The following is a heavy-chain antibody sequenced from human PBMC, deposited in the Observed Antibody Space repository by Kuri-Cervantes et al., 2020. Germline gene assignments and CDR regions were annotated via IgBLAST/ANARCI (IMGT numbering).Heavy chain of an antibody. D-gene: IGHD1-1*01. Sequence: GGSLRLSCAASGFTFDDYAMHWVRQAPGKGLEWVSPISWDGGSTYYADSVKGRFTISRDNSKNTLYLQMNSLRAEDTAVYYCAKFSWNDGLDYWGQGTLVTVSS. CDR1: GFTFDDYA. CDR3: AKFSWNDGLDY. V-gene: IGHV3-43D*04. J-gene: IGHJ4*02. CDR2: ISWDGGST.